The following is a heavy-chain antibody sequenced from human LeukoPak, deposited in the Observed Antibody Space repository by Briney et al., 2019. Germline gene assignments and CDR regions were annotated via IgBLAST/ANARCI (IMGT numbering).Heavy chain of an antibody. J-gene: IGHJ6*02. CDR3: ARDAQPYCTNGVCYKYYYYGMDV. V-gene: IGHV3-74*01. D-gene: IGHD2-8*01. CDR2: INSDGSST. CDR1: GFTFSSYW. Sequence: QPGGSLRLSCAVSGFTFSSYWMHWVRQAPGKGLVWVSRINSDGSSTSYADSVKGRFTISRDNAKNTLYLQTNSLRAEDTAVYYCARDAQPYCTNGVCYKYYYYGMDVWGQGTTVTVSS.